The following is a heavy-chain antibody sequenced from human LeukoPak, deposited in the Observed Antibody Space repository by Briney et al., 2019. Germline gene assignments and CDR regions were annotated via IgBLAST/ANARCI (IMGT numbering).Heavy chain of an antibody. D-gene: IGHD3-9*01. V-gene: IGHV1-18*01. CDR1: GGTFSSYG. CDR2: ISAYNGNT. CDR3: AREYYDILTGSGGSYYYYYMDV. Sequence: GSSVKVSCKASGGTFSSYGISWVRQAPGQGLEWMGWISAYNGNTNYAQKLQGRVTMTTDTSTSTAYMELRSLRSDDTAVYYCAREYYDILTGSGGSYYYYYMDVWGKGTTVTVSS. J-gene: IGHJ6*03.